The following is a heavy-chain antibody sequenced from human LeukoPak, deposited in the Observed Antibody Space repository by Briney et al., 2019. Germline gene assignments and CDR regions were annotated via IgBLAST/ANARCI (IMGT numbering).Heavy chain of an antibody. D-gene: IGHD3-3*01. CDR2: ISGSGGST. CDR1: GFTFSSYA. V-gene: IGHV3-23*01. Sequence: PGGSLRLSCAASGFTFSSYAMSWVRQAPGKGLEWVSAISGSGGSTYYADSVKGRFTISRDNSKNTLYLQMSSLRAEDTAVYYCAKDVRNYDFWSGYYTGEDYWGQGTLVTVSS. J-gene: IGHJ4*02. CDR3: AKDVRNYDFWSGYYTGEDY.